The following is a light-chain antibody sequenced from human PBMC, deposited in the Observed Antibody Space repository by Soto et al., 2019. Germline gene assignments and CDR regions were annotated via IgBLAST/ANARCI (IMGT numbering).Light chain of an antibody. CDR3: NSYSSSTTDV. V-gene: IGLV2-14*03. CDR2: DVS. J-gene: IGLJ1*01. Sequence: QSALTQPASVSGSPGQSITISCTGTSSDVGGYNFVSWYQQYPGRAPKLMIYDVSNRPSGVSNRFSGSKSGNTASLTISGLQAEDEADYYCNSYSSSTTDVFGTGTKVTVL. CDR1: SSDVGGYNF.